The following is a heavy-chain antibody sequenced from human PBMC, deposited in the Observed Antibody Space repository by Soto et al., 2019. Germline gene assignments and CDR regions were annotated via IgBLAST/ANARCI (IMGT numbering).Heavy chain of an antibody. V-gene: IGHV1-8*01. Sequence: ASVKVSCKASGYTFTSYDINWVRQATGQGLEWMGWMNPNSGNTGYAQKFQGRVTMTRNTSISTAYSELSSLRSEDTAVYYCARGLWGYKGQYYFDYWGQGTLVTVSS. CDR2: MNPNSGNT. CDR3: ARGLWGYKGQYYFDY. CDR1: GYTFTSYD. D-gene: IGHD5-18*01. J-gene: IGHJ4*02.